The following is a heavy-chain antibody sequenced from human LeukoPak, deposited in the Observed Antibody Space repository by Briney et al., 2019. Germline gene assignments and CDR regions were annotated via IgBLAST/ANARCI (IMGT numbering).Heavy chain of an antibody. CDR2: IYYSGST. D-gene: IGHD4-17*01. CDR1: GGSISSYY. CDR3: ATPDYGDYGPFDY. J-gene: IGHJ4*02. V-gene: IGHV4-59*01. Sequence: SETLSLTCTVSGGSISSYYWSWIRQPPGKGLEWIGYIYYSGSTNYNPSLKSRVTISVDTSKNQFSLKLSSVTAADTAVYYCATPDYGDYGPFDYWGQGTLVTVSS.